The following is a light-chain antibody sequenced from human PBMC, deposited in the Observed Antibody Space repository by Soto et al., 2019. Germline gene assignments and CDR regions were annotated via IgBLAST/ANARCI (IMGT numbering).Light chain of an antibody. CDR3: QQSYSTTWT. CDR1: QDISRH. Sequence: DVQMTQSPSSLSVSVGDRVTITCRASQDISRHLNWYQQKPGKAPKLLMHAASILQSGVPSRFSGSGSGTDFTLTISSLQPEDFATYYCQQSYSTTWTFGQGTKVDIK. V-gene: IGKV1-39*01. CDR2: AAS. J-gene: IGKJ1*01.